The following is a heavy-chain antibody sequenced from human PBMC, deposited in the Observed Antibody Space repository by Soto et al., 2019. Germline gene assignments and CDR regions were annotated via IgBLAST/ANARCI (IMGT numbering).Heavy chain of an antibody. CDR1: GFTFSSYS. D-gene: IGHD3-22*01. V-gene: IGHV3-21*01. Sequence: PGGSLRLSCAASGFTFSSYSMNWVRQAPGKGLEWVSSISSSSSYIYCADSVKGRFTISRDNAKNSLYLQMNSLRAEDTAVYYCARDKYYYDSSGSDGYYYYGMDVWGQGTTVTVSS. J-gene: IGHJ6*02. CDR3: ARDKYYYDSSGSDGYYYYGMDV. CDR2: ISSSSSYI.